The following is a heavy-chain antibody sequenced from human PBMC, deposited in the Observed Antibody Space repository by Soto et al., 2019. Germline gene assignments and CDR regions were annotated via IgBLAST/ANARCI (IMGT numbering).Heavy chain of an antibody. J-gene: IGHJ3*02. D-gene: IGHD5-12*01. Sequence: QAQLVQSGAEVKKPGASVSVSCKASGFSLIAYYIHWVRQALGQGIEWMAWINPNTGITHYAQKFKGRITVSTATSINLVYRELNRLKSDDSAVYYCARSRWIGTSAAFDIWGQGAMVTV. CDR3: ARSRWIGTSAAFDI. CDR1: GFSLIAYY. V-gene: IGHV1-2*02. CDR2: INPNTGIT.